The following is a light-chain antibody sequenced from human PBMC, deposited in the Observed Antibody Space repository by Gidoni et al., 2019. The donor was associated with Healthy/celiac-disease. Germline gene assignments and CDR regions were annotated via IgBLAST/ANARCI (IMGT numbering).Light chain of an antibody. Sequence: DIQLTQSPSSLSASVGDRVTITCRASQSISSYLNWYQQKPGKAPKLLIYAASSLQSGVPSRSSGSGSGTDFTLTISSLQPEDFATYYCQQSYSTPPEGLTFGGGTKVEIK. CDR3: QQSYSTPPEGLT. V-gene: IGKV1-39*01. CDR2: AAS. CDR1: QSISSY. J-gene: IGKJ4*01.